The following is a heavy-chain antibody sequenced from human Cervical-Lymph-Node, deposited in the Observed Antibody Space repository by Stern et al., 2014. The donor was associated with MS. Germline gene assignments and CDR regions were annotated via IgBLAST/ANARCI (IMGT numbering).Heavy chain of an antibody. CDR1: GFNFDDYV. CDR3: AKGRSGYGCMDA. J-gene: IGHJ6*02. V-gene: IGHV3-43*01. D-gene: IGHD5-18*01. Sequence: EVPLVESGGVVVQPGGSLRLSCAATGFNFDDYVMHWVRQAPGKGLEWVSLISWDATTEYYADSVKGRFTISRDSRTDFLYLEMNSLRPEDTGLYYCAKGRSGYGCMDAWGQGTTVIVSS. CDR2: ISWDATTE.